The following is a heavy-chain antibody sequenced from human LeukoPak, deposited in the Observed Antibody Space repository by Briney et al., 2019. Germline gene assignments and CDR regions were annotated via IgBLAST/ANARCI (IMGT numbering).Heavy chain of an antibody. J-gene: IGHJ4*02. CDR2: INTNTGNP. Sequence: ASVKVSCKASGYTFTGYYMHWVRQAPGQGLEWMGWINTNTGNPTYAQGFTGRFVFSLDTSDNTAYLQISSLQAEDTAVYYCASFFCTSGLCYYLDYWGQGTLVTVSS. CDR3: ASFFCTSGLCYYLDY. CDR1: GYTFTGYY. D-gene: IGHD2-8*01. V-gene: IGHV7-4-1*02.